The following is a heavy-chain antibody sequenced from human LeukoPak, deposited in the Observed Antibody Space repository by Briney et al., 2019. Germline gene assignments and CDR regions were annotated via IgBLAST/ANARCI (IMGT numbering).Heavy chain of an antibody. V-gene: IGHV3-15*01. CDR1: GFTFSNAW. CDR2: IKSKTDGGTT. CDR3: TTGGQLGYCSSTSCLGDFDY. Sequence: GGSLRLSCAASGFTFSNAWMSWVRQAPGKGLEWVGRIKSKTDGGTTDYAAPVKGRFTFSRDDSKNTLYLQMNSLKTEDTAVYYCTTGGQLGYCSSTSCLGDFDYWGQGTLVTVSS. D-gene: IGHD2-2*01. J-gene: IGHJ4*02.